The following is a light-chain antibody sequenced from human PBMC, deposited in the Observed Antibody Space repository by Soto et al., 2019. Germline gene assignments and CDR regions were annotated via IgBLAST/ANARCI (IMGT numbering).Light chain of an antibody. J-gene: IGKJ5*01. V-gene: IGKV3-20*01. Sequence: EIVLTRSPATLSLSPVERATLSCRASQSVSSYLAWYQHKPGQAPRLLIYGTSSRATGIPDRFSGSASGTDYTLTISRLEPEDFAVYYCQQYGSSITFGQGTRLEIK. CDR2: GTS. CDR3: QQYGSSIT. CDR1: QSVSSY.